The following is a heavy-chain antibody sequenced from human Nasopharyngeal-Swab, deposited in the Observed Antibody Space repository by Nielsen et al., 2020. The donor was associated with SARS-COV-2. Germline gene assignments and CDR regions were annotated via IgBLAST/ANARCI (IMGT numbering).Heavy chain of an antibody. V-gene: IGHV3-30*18. D-gene: IGHD2-21*02. J-gene: IGHJ4*02. CDR2: ISYDGSNK. Sequence: GESLKISCAASGFTFSSYGMHWVRQAPGKGLEWVAVISYDGSNKYYADSVKGRFTISRDNSKNTLYLQMNSLRAEDTAVYYCAEDRIVVVTVWYYFDYWGQGTLVTVSS. CDR3: AEDRIVVVTVWYYFDY. CDR1: GFTFSSYG.